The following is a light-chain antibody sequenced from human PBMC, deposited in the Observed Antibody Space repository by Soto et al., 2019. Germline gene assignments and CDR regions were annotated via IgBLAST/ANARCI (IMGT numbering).Light chain of an antibody. CDR2: GAS. V-gene: IGKV3-15*01. CDR1: QSVSSN. Sequence: IVMTQSPATLSVSPGERATLSCRASQSVSSNLAWYQQKPGQAPRLLIYGASTRATGIPARFSGSGSGTELTLTISSLQSEDFAVYCCQQYNNWVTFGPGTKVDIK. J-gene: IGKJ3*01. CDR3: QQYNNWVT.